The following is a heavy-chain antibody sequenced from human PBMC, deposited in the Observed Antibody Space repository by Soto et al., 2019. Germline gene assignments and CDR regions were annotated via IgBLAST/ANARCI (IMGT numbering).Heavy chain of an antibody. CDR3: ARDVCTGPCKTYYYGSGSYRSYYYMDV. CDR1: GFTFSSYW. V-gene: IGHV3-7*01. D-gene: IGHD3-10*01. CDR2: IKQDGSEK. J-gene: IGHJ6*03. Sequence: GGSLRLSCAASGFTFSSYWMSWVRQAPGKGLEWVANIKQDGSEKYYVDSVKGRFTISRDNAKNSLYLQMNSLRAEDTAVYYCARDVCTGPCKTYYYGSGSYRSYYYMDVWGKGTTVTVSS.